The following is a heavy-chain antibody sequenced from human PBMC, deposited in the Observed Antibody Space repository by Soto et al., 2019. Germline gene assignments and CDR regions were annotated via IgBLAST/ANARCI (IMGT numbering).Heavy chain of an antibody. J-gene: IGHJ4*02. D-gene: IGHD3-3*01. CDR1: GFSVSNLF. CDR2: ISSDGST. CDR3: ARDTLGGAYDFRH. V-gene: IGHV3-66*01. Sequence: EVQLVESGGGLVQPGGSLRLSCAASGFSVSNLFMTWVGQAPGKGLEGVSVISSDGSTYYADSVKGRFTISRDNSKNTLYLEMNSLRAGDTAVYYCARDTLGGAYDFRHGGQGTLVTVSS.